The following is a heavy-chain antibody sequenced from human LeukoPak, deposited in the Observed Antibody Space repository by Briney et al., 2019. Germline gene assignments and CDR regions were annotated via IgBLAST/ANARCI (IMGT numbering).Heavy chain of an antibody. CDR2: MYLSGTT. J-gene: IGHJ4*02. Sequence: SETLSLTCAVSGGSITSVNLWAWVRQPPGKGLEWVGEMYLSGTTTCNPSLRGRAAISLDRSKNQVSLRLNSVTAADTALYYCAGLVGRYSNGMYYYFDYWGQGILVTVSS. CDR3: AGLVGRYSNGMYYYFDY. CDR1: GGSITSVNL. D-gene: IGHD1-26*01. V-gene: IGHV4-4*02.